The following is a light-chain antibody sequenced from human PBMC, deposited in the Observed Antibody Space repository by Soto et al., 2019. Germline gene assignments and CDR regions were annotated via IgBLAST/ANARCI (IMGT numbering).Light chain of an antibody. CDR1: QSVSSN. V-gene: IGKV3-11*01. CDR2: DTS. J-gene: IGKJ5*01. Sequence: EILLTQSPATLSLSPGERATLSCRASQSVSSNLAWYQQKPGQAPRLLIYDTSNRATGVPARFSGSGSGTDFTLTISSLEPEDLAVYYCQQRYNWPPITFGQGTRLEIK. CDR3: QQRYNWPPIT.